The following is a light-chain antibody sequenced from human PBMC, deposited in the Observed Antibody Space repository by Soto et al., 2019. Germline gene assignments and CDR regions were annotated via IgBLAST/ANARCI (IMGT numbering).Light chain of an antibody. V-gene: IGKV3-15*01. CDR2: GAS. J-gene: IGKJ1*01. CDR3: EQYTNWPWT. Sequence: EIQITQAPSTLSASRGDRVTLSCMASQSLTRNLAWYQHKPGQAPRLLIYGASARATGIPARFSGGGSGAEYTLTISTLQSEDFAVYHSEQYTNWPWTFGPGTKVDIK. CDR1: QSLTRN.